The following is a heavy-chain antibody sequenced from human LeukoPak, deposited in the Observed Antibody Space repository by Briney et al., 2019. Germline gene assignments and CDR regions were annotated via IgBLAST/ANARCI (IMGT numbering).Heavy chain of an antibody. CDR2: INHSGST. CDR3: ARAPRVTFGEVIVNWFDP. D-gene: IGHD3-16*02. CDR1: GGSINNYY. Sequence: SETLSLTCTVSGGSINNYYWSWSRQPAGKGLKWIGEINHSGSTNYNPSLKSRVAISVDTSKNQFSLKLSSVTAADTAVYYCARAPRVTFGEVIVNWFDPWGQGTLVTVSS. V-gene: IGHV4-34*01. J-gene: IGHJ5*02.